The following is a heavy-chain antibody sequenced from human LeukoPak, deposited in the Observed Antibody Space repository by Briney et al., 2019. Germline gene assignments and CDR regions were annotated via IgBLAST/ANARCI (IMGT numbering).Heavy chain of an antibody. V-gene: IGHV4-34*01. Sequence: SETLSLTCAVYGGSFSGYYWSWIRQPPGKGLEWIGEINHSGSTNYNPSLKSRVTISVDTSKNQFSLKLSSVTAADTAVYYCARSGGPGIAVAGTVGLDYWGQGTLVTVSS. CDR3: ARSGGPGIAVAGTVGLDY. D-gene: IGHD6-19*01. CDR1: GGSFSGYY. J-gene: IGHJ4*02. CDR2: INHSGST.